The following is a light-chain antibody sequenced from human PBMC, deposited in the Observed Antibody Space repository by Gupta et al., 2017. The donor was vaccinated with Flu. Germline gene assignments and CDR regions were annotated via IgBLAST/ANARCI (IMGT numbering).Light chain of an antibody. CDR2: FHS. V-gene: IGLV3-21*04. Sequence: NIVGSKTLYWYHHPPAPSPVLLFYFHSIRPSVSPERFSASNSATTATVTTIRVDAGAEADYYCQACDSSSDHVVFGGGTKLTVL. CDR1: IVGSKT. J-gene: IGLJ2*01. CDR3: QACDSSSDHVV.